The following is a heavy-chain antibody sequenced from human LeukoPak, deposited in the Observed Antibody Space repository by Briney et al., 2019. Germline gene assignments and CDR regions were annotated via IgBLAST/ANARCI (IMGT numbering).Heavy chain of an antibody. V-gene: IGHV3-49*04. CDR1: GFTFGDYA. D-gene: IGHD3-10*01. CDR2: IRSKAYGGTT. J-gene: IGHJ4*02. CDR3: TRVPHLLWFGEFY. Sequence: GGSLRLSCTASGFTFGDYAMSWVRQAPGKGLEWVGFIRSKAYGGTTEYAASVKGRFTISRDDSKSIAYLRMNSLKTEDTAVYYCTRVPHLLWFGEFYWGQGTLVTVSS.